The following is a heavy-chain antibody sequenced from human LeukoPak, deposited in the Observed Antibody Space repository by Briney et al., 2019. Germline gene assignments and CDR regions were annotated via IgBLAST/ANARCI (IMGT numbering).Heavy chain of an antibody. D-gene: IGHD2-2*01. Sequence: ASVKVSCKASGYTFTGYYMRWVRQAPGQGLEWVGWINPNSGGTNYAQKVQGRDTMTRDTSISTAYMELSRLRSDDTAVYYCARVRVVPAASSFDYWGQGTLVTVSS. CDR2: INPNSGGT. J-gene: IGHJ4*02. V-gene: IGHV1-2*02. CDR1: GYTFTGYY. CDR3: ARVRVVPAASSFDY.